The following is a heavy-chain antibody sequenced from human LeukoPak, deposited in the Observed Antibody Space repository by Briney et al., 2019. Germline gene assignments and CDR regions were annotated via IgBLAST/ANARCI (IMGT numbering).Heavy chain of an antibody. J-gene: IGHJ4*02. Sequence: PSETLSLTCAVSGGSISSSNRCSWVRQPPGKGLEWLGEIYHSGSTNYNPSLKSRVTISVDKSKNQFSLKLSSVTAADTAVYYCATLLCSSTTCYFAYWGQGTLVTVSS. D-gene: IGHD2-2*01. CDR3: ATLLCSSTTCYFAY. CDR2: IYHSGST. CDR1: GGSISSSNR. V-gene: IGHV4-4*02.